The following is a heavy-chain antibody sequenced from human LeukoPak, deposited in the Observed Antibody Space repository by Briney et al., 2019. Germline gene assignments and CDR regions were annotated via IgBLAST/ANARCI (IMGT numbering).Heavy chain of an antibody. J-gene: IGHJ6*03. D-gene: IGHD2-2*01. CDR1: GGTFSSYA. Sequence: GSSVKVSCKASGGTFSSYAISWVRQAPGQGLEWMGGIIPIFGTANYAQKFQGGVTITTDESTSTAYMELSSLRSEDTAVYYCATDCSGTSCYYYYYMDVWGKGTTVTVSS. CDR3: ATDCSGTSCYYYYYMDV. V-gene: IGHV1-69*05. CDR2: IIPIFGTA.